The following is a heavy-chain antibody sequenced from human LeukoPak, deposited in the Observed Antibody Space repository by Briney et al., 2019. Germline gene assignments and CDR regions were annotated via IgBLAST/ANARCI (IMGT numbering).Heavy chain of an antibody. CDR3: ARSGGIAAAGIPRPFDY. D-gene: IGHD6-13*01. CDR1: GYTFTRYG. CDR2: ISAYNGNT. Sequence: ASVKVSCKASGYTFTRYGISWVRQAPGQGLEWMGWISAYNGNTNYAQKLQGRVTMTTDTSTSTAYMELRSLRSDDTAVYYCARSGGIAAAGIPRPFDYWGQGTLVTVSS. J-gene: IGHJ4*02. V-gene: IGHV1-18*01.